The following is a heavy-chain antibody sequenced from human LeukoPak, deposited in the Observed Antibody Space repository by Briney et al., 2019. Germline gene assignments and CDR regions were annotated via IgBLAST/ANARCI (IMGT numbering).Heavy chain of an antibody. V-gene: IGHV1-2*02. CDR1: GYTFSGNY. Sequence: ASVKVPCKASGYTFSGNYTHWMRQAPGQGLEWMGWINPSSGGTDYAQKFQGRVTMTRDTSTSTAYMDVSRLRSDDTAVYFCARAAIAVAGDYHYHYMDVWGKGTTVTVSS. CDR2: INPSSGGT. CDR3: ARAAIAVAGDYHYHYMDV. D-gene: IGHD6-19*01. J-gene: IGHJ6*03.